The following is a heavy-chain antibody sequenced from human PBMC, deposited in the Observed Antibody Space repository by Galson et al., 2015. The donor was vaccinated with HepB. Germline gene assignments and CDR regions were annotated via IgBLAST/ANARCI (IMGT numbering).Heavy chain of an antibody. CDR1: GFTFSSYA. Sequence: SLRLSCAASGFTFSSYAMSWIRQAPGKGLEWVSYISSSGSTIYYADSVKGRFTISRDNAKNSLYLQMNSLRAEDTAVYYCARLMTTVTMIDYWGQGTLVTVSS. CDR3: ARLMTTVTMIDY. J-gene: IGHJ4*02. V-gene: IGHV3-11*01. CDR2: ISSSGSTI. D-gene: IGHD4-17*01.